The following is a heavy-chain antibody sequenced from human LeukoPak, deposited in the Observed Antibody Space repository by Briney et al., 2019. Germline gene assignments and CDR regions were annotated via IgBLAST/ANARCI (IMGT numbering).Heavy chain of an antibody. CDR2: IYHSGST. CDR1: GYSISSGYY. CDR3: ARDNIVVVAATKASYFDY. Sequence: SETLSLTCTVSGYSISSGYYWGWIRQPPGKGLEWIGSIYHSGSTYYNPSLKSRVTISVDTSKNQFSLKLSSVTAADTAVYYCARDNIVVVAATKASYFDYWGQGTLVTVSS. V-gene: IGHV4-38-2*02. D-gene: IGHD2-15*01. J-gene: IGHJ4*02.